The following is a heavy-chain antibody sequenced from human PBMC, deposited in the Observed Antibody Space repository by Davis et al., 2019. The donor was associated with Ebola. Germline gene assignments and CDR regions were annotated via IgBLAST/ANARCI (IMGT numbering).Heavy chain of an antibody. CDR1: GYTFTTYT. CDR3: AADSLSTDTPFDY. D-gene: IGHD4-17*01. CDR2: INTGNGNT. Sequence: ASVKVSCQASGYTFTTYTIQWVRQAPGQRLEWMGWINTGNGNTRYSQNFQGSVTITRDTSASTAYMELSSLRSEDTAFYYCAADSLSTDTPFDYWGQGTLVTVSS. J-gene: IGHJ4*02. V-gene: IGHV1-3*04.